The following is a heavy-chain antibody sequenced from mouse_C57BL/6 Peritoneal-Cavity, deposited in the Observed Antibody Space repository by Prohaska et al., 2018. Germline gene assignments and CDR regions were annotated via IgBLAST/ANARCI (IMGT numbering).Heavy chain of an antibody. CDR1: GYTFTSYT. J-gene: IGHJ2*01. Sequence: MSCKASGYTFTSYTMHWVKQRPGQGLEWIGYINPSSGYTKYNQKFKDKATLTADKASSTAYMQLGSLTSEDSAVYYCARPDITTVVADYWGQGTTLTVSS. CDR3: ARPDITTVVADY. V-gene: IGHV1-4*01. CDR2: INPSSGYT. D-gene: IGHD1-1*01.